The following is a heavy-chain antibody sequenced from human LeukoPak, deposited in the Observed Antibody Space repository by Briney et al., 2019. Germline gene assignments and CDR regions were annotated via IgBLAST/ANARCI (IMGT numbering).Heavy chain of an antibody. D-gene: IGHD4-17*01. CDR2: VYYSGNT. CDR3: ARRGLPVTRYGMDV. V-gene: IGHV4-59*05. CDR1: GFTFGSYSMN. Sequence: PGGSLRLSCAASGFTFGSYSMNWVRQPPGKGLEWIGSVYYSGNTYYSPSLKSRITISVDTSKNQFSLKVTSVTAADTAVYYCARRGLPVTRYGMDVWGQGTTVTVSS. J-gene: IGHJ6*02.